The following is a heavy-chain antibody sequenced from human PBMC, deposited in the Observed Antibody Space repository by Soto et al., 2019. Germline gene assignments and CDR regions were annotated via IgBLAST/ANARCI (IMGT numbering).Heavy chain of an antibody. D-gene: IGHD6-6*01. Sequence: GGSLRLSCAASGFSFSSYAMSWVRQAPGKGLDWVSTISGSGGSTYYADSVKGRFTISRDNSKNTLYLQMDSLRAEDTAIYYCAKDYSSSPGWGKGTLVTVSS. V-gene: IGHV3-23*01. CDR2: ISGSGGST. CDR1: GFSFSSYA. J-gene: IGHJ4*02. CDR3: AKDYSSSPG.